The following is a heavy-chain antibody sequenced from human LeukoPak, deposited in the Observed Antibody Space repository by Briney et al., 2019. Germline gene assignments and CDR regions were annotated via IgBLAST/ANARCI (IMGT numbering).Heavy chain of an antibody. V-gene: IGHV3-73*01. D-gene: IGHD3-22*01. J-gene: IGHJ4*02. CDR3: TAGDSYDTTAYYRG. CDR1: GFTFSGSA. Sequence: GGSLRLSCAASGFTFSGSAIYWVRLASGEGLEWVGRIRSKANSYATAYAAPVKGRFTVSREDSKNTAYLEMNSLKAEDTAVYYCTAGDSYDTTAYYRGWGQGTLVTVSS. CDR2: IRSKANSYAT.